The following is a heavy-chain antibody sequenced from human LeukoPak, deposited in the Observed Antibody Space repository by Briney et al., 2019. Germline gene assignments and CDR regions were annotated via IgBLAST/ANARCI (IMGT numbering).Heavy chain of an antibody. CDR3: AGRQYYYDSSGYQQPTGDY. CDR2: IYYSGST. J-gene: IGHJ4*02. CDR1: GGSISSSSYY. D-gene: IGHD3-22*01. V-gene: IGHV4-39*01. Sequence: SETLSLTCTVSGGSISSSSYYWGWIRQPPGKGLEWIGSIYYSGSTYYNPSLKSRVTISVDTSKNQFSLKLSYVTAADTAVYYCAGRQYYYDSSGYQQPTGDYWGQGTLVTVSS.